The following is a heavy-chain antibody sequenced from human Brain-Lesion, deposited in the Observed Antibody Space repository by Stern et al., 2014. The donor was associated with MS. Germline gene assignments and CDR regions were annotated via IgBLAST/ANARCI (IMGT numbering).Heavy chain of an antibody. J-gene: IGHJ5*02. D-gene: IGHD3-3*01. CDR2: INQVGSDK. CDR1: GFTFSDYW. V-gene: IGHV3-7*01. CDR3: ARIDRGNYDFWSGYYDYWFDP. Sequence: EVQLVESGGDLVQPGGSLRLSCVASGFTFSDYWLTWVRQAPGKGLQWVANINQVGSDKNYVDSVKGRFTISRDNAKNSLYLQMNSLRVDDTAVYYCARIDRGNYDFWSGYYDYWFDPWGQGTLVTVSS.